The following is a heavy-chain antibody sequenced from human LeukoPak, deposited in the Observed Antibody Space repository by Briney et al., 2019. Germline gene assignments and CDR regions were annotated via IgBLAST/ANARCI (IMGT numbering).Heavy chain of an antibody. V-gene: IGHV6-1*01. Sequence: SQTLSLTCAISGDSVSSNSAAWNWIRQSPSRGLEWLGRTYYRSKWYNDYAVSVKSRITINPDTSKNQFSLQLNSVTPEDTAVYYCARDLEDSRGLVGDRFDYWGQGTLVTVSS. J-gene: IGHJ4*02. CDR3: ARDLEDSRGLVGDRFDY. CDR2: TYYRSKWYN. CDR1: GDSVSSNSAA. D-gene: IGHD3-22*01.